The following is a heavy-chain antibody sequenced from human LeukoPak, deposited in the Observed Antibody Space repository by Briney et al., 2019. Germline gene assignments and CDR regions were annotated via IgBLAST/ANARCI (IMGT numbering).Heavy chain of an antibody. J-gene: IGHJ4*02. CDR2: IYSGGST. CDR1: GFTVSSNY. Sequence: PGGSLRLSCAASGFTVSSNYMSWVRQAPGKGLEWVSVIYSGGSTYYADSVKGRFTISRDNSKNTLYLQMNSLRAEDTAVYYCAKSITMIVVADTHWGQGTLVTVSS. CDR3: AKSITMIVVADTH. V-gene: IGHV3-53*01. D-gene: IGHD3-22*01.